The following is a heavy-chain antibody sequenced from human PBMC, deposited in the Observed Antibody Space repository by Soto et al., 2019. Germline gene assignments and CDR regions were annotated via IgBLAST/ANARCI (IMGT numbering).Heavy chain of an antibody. CDR3: ARFSPRDAFDI. V-gene: IGHV4-31*03. CDR2: IYYSGST. CDR1: GGSISSGGYY. J-gene: IGHJ3*02. Sequence: SKTLSLTCTVSGGSISSGGYYWSWIRQHPGKGLEWIGYIYYSGSTYYNPSLKSRVTISVDTSKNQFSLKLGSVTAADTAVYYCARFSPRDAFDIWGQGTMVTVSS.